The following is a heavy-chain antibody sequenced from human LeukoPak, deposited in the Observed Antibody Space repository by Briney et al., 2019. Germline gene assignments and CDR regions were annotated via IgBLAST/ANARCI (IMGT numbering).Heavy chain of an antibody. D-gene: IGHD6-13*01. V-gene: IGHV4-31*03. CDR2: IYYSGST. Sequence: NPSETLSLTCTVSGGSISSGGYYWSWIRQHPGKGLEWIGYIYYSGSTYYNPSLKSRVTISVDTSKNQFSLKLSSVTAADTAVYYCARDLTTPAGTGHWGQGTLVTVSS. CDR3: ARDLTTPAGTGH. CDR1: GGSISSGGYY. J-gene: IGHJ1*01.